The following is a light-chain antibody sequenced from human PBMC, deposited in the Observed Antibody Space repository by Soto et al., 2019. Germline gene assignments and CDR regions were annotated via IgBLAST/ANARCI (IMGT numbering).Light chain of an antibody. V-gene: IGKV3-20*01. Sequence: EIVLTQSPGTLSLSPGERATLSCRASQSVSSSYLAWYQQKPGQAPRLLIYGASSRATGIPDRFSGSGSGTHFTLTSSRLEPESFAVYYCQQYGSSRTFGQGTKVEIK. J-gene: IGKJ1*01. CDR1: QSVSSSY. CDR3: QQYGSSRT. CDR2: GAS.